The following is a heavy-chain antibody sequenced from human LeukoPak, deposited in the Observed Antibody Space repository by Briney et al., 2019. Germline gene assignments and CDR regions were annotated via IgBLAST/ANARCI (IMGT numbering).Heavy chain of an antibody. J-gene: IGHJ4*02. Sequence: SVKVSCKASGGTFSSYAISWVRQAPGQGLEWMGGMIPIFGTANYAHKFQGRVTITADESTSTAYMELSSLRSEDTAVYYCARTSSSSWYFDYWGQGTLVTVSS. CDR1: GGTFSSYA. CDR3: ARTSSSSWYFDY. D-gene: IGHD6-13*01. V-gene: IGHV1-69*13. CDR2: MIPIFGTA.